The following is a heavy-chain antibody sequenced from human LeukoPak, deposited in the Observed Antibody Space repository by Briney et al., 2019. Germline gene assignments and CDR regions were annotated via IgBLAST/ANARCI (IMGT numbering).Heavy chain of an antibody. J-gene: IGHJ6*02. V-gene: IGHV4-30-4*01. CDR2: IYYSGST. Sequence: SETLSLTCTVSGGSISSGDYYWSWIRQPPGKGLEWIGYIYYSGSTYYNPSLKSRVTISVDTSKNQLSLKLSSVTAADTAVYYCARDFYYYYGMDVWGQGTTVTVSS. CDR1: GGSISSGDYY. CDR3: ARDFYYYYGMDV.